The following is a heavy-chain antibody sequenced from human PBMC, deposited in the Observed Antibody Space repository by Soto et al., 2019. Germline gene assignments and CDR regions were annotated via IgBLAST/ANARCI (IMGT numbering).Heavy chain of an antibody. CDR1: GGSISSGGYY. Sequence: QVQLQESGPGLVKPSQTLSLTCTVSGGSISSGGYYWSWIRQHPGKGLEWIGYIYYSGSTYYKPSLKSRVTISVDTSKNQFSLKLSSVTAADTAVYYYARDIGRGSGSYRLDYWGQGTLVTVSS. CDR2: IYYSGST. CDR3: ARDIGRGSGSYRLDY. V-gene: IGHV4-31*03. D-gene: IGHD1-26*01. J-gene: IGHJ4*02.